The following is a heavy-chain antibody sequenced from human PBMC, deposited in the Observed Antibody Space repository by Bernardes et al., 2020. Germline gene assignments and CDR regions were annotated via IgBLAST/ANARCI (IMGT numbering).Heavy chain of an antibody. D-gene: IGHD6-13*01. V-gene: IGHV3-48*01. CDR3: AIWEAYSRGISDAFDI. CDR2: ISSSSSTI. J-gene: IGHJ3*02. CDR1: GFTFSSYS. Sequence: GGSLRLSCAASGFTFSSYSMNWVRQAPGKGLEWVSYISSSSSTIYYADSVKGRFTISRDNAKNSLYLQMNSLRAEDTAVYYCAIWEAYSRGISDAFDIWGQGTMVTVSS.